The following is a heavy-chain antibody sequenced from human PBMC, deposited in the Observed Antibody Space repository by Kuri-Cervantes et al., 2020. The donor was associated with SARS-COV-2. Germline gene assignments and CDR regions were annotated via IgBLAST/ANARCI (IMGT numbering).Heavy chain of an antibody. CDR2: IYPGDSDT. CDR3: ARGYCSGGSCYSEDYFDY. J-gene: IGHJ4*02. CDR1: GYSFTSYW. Sequence: KVSCKGSGYSFTSYWIGWVRQMPGKGLEWMGIIYPGDSDTRYSPSFQGQVPISADKSISTAYLQWSSLKASDTAMYYCARGYCSGGSCYSEDYFDYWGQGTLVTVSS. D-gene: IGHD2-15*01. V-gene: IGHV5-51*01.